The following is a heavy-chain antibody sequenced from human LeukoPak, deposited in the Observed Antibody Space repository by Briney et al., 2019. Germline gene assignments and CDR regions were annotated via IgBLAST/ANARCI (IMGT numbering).Heavy chain of an antibody. Sequence: GGSLRLSCAASGFTFSTYAMSWVRQAPGKGLEWVANIKQDGSEKYYVDSVRGRFTISRDNAKNSLYLQMNSLRAEDTAVYYCARGRDWWYYYGMDVWGQGTTVTVSS. D-gene: IGHD2-8*02. CDR3: ARGRDWWYYYGMDV. CDR2: IKQDGSEK. J-gene: IGHJ6*02. CDR1: GFTFSTYA. V-gene: IGHV3-7*03.